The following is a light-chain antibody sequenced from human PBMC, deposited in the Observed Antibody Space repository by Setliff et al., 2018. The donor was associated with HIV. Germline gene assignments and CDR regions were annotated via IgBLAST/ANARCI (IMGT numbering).Light chain of an antibody. J-gene: IGLJ2*01. V-gene: IGLV3-21*03. CDR3: QVWDSTSDHVI. CDR1: NSGSKS. CDR2: DDM. Sequence: SYELAQPPSVSVAPGKTARITCGGNNSGSKSVHWYQQKPGQAPVLVVHDDMDRPSGIPDRFSGSNSGNTATLTISRVEAGDEADYYCQVWDSTSDHVIFGGGTKVTVL.